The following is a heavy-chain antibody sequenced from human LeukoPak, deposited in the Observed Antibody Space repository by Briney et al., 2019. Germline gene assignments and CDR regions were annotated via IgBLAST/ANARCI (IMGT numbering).Heavy chain of an antibody. Sequence: GGSLRLSCAASGFSFNSNWMHWVRQAPGKGPVWVSCINTDGSTTNYADSVKGRFTISKDNAKNSLYLQMNSLRAEDTALYHCARNNGMDVWGQGTTVIVSS. CDR3: ARNNGMDV. CDR2: INTDGSTT. CDR1: GFSFNSNW. J-gene: IGHJ6*02. V-gene: IGHV3-74*01.